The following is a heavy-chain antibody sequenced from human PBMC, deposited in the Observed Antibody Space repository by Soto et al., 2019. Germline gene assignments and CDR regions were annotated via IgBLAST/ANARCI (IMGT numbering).Heavy chain of an antibody. Sequence: EVQLVESGGGLVQPGGSLRLSCAASGFTVSSNYMSWVRQTPGKGLEWVSVIYSGGSTYYADYVKGRFTISRDNSKNTLYLQMNSRGAEDTAIYCCARDPRGGKDVWGQGATVTVSS. J-gene: IGHJ6*02. CDR2: IYSGGST. CDR3: ARDPRGGKDV. CDR1: GFTVSSNY. D-gene: IGHD3-16*01. V-gene: IGHV3-66*01.